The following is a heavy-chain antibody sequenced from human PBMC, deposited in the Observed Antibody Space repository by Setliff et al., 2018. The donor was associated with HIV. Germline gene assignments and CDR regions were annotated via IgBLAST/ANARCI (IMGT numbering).Heavy chain of an antibody. D-gene: IGHD6-25*01. J-gene: IGHJ4*02. V-gene: IGHV4-39*01. CDR1: GGSISGTSYY. CDR3: ARYSPRGYTLTGPY. CDR2: IYYSGNT. Sequence: SETLSLTCTVSGGSISGTSYYWGWVRQPPGRGLEWIGSIYYSGNTYYNPSLKSRVTTSVDTSKNQFFLKLSSVTAADTAVYYCARYSPRGYTLTGPYWGQGTLVTVSS.